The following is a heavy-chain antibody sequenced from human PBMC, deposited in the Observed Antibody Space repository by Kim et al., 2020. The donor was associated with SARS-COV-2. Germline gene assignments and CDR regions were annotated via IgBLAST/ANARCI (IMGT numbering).Heavy chain of an antibody. CDR1: GYTFDTFS. Sequence: ASVKVSCKASGYTFDTFSLYWLRQAPGQRFEWMGWINGGNGNTRYSQNFQGRVTFTRDTSATTAYMELPCLPFKDTAVYYFSRECSWSYNFLDPLCLCTL. V-gene: IGHV1-3*01. D-gene: IGHD3-10*01. CDR2: INGGNGNT. J-gene: IGHJ5*02. CDR3: SRECSWSYNFLDP.